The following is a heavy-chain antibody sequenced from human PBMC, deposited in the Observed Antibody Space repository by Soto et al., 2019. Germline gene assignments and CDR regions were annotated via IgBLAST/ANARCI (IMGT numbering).Heavy chain of an antibody. CDR1: GAPISGFY. J-gene: IGHJ4*02. V-gene: IGHV4-59*08. CDR3: ARVVVVAATGFDY. Sequence: SETLSLTCTVSGAPISGFYWSWIRQPPGKGLEWIGHIYYSGSTNYNPSLKSRVTISVDMSKNQFSLNLTSATAADTAVYYCARVVVVAATGFDYWGQGTLVTVSS. D-gene: IGHD2-15*01. CDR2: IYYSGST.